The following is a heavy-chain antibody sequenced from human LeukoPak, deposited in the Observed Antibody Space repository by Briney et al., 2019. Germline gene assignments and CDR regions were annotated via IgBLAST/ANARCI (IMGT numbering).Heavy chain of an antibody. CDR2: INHSGST. D-gene: IGHD3-22*01. CDR1: GGSISSSSYY. Sequence: SETLSLTCTVSGGSISSSSYYWGWIRQPPGKGLEWIGEINHSGSTNYNPSLKSRVTISVDTSKNQFSLKLSSVTAADTAVYYCARGLDYYDSSGYSYWGQGTLVTVSS. J-gene: IGHJ4*02. V-gene: IGHV4-39*07. CDR3: ARGLDYYDSSGYSY.